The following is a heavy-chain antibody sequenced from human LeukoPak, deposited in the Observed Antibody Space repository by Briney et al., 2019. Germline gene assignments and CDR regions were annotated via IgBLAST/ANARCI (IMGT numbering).Heavy chain of an antibody. V-gene: IGHV3-74*01. CDR1: GFTFSRYW. J-gene: IGHJ4*02. CDR3: ARDVPTFYYNSFGYYSH. CDR2: INSDGSST. Sequence: PGGSLRLSCAASGFTFSRYWMYWVRQAPGKGLLWVSRINSDGSSTYYADSVKGRITISRDNSRNTVHLQMNSLRGEDTAEYYCARDVPTFYYNSFGYYSHWGQGTLVTVSS. D-gene: IGHD3-22*01.